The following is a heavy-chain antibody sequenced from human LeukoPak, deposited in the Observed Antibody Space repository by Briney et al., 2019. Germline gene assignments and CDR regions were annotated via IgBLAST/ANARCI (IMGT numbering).Heavy chain of an antibody. D-gene: IGHD2-2*02. CDR2: FDPEDGET. Sequence: ASVKVSCKVSGYTLTELSMHWVLQAPGKGLEWMGGFDPEDGETIYAQKFQGRVTMTEDTSTDTAYMELSSLRSADTAVYYCAVWCSSTSCYTTYWGQGTLVTVSS. V-gene: IGHV1-24*01. CDR3: AVWCSSTSCYTTY. CDR1: GYTLTELS. J-gene: IGHJ4*02.